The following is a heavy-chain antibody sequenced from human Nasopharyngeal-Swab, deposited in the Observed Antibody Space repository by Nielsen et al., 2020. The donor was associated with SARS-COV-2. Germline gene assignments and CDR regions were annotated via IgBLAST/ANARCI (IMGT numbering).Heavy chain of an antibody. Sequence: GGSLRLSCAVSGFTFSGSAMHWVRQASGNGLEWVGRIRGKANSYATAYAASVKGRFTISRDDSKNTAYLQMNSLKTEDTAVYYCTSSIAAAGSRYYYYYMDVWGKGTTVTVSS. V-gene: IGHV3-73*01. D-gene: IGHD6-13*01. J-gene: IGHJ6*03. CDR2: IRGKANSYAT. CDR1: GFTFSGSA. CDR3: TSSIAAAGSRYYYYYMDV.